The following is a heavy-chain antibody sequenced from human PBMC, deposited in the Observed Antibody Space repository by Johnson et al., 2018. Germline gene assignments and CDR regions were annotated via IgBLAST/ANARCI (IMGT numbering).Heavy chain of an antibody. D-gene: IGHD3-3*01. CDR3: ARHGSGLWSGNDAFDI. CDR1: GFTFSSFS. CDR2: IPIDRTYT. J-gene: IGHJ3*02. Sequence: VQLVQSGGGLVKPGGSLRLSCAASGFTFSSFSMSWVRQAPGTGLEWVSSIPIDRTYTNHAASVKGRFTISRDNTKNSVHLQMSSLRDEDTGVYFCARHGSGLWSGNDAFDIWGRGTMVIVSS. V-gene: IGHV3-21*01.